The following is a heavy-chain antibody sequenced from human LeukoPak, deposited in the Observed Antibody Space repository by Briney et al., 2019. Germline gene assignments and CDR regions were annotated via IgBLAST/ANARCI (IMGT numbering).Heavy chain of an antibody. Sequence: PSETLSLTCAVYGGSFSGYYWSWIRQPPGKGLEWIGEINHSGSTYYNPSLKSRITISVAASKNQFSLKLSSVTAAGTAVYFCASPNGTVGAYSAFDIWGQGTMVTVSS. CDR1: GGSFSGYY. J-gene: IGHJ3*02. CDR2: INHSGST. CDR3: ASPNGTVGAYSAFDI. D-gene: IGHD1-26*01. V-gene: IGHV4-34*01.